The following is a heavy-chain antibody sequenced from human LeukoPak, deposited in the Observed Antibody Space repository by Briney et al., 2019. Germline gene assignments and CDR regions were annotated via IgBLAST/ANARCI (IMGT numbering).Heavy chain of an antibody. D-gene: IGHD6-13*01. Sequence: PGRSLRLSCAASGFTFDDYAMHWVRQAPGKGLEWVSGISWNSGSIGYADSVKGRFTISRDNAKNSLYLQMNSLRAEDMALYYCAKDLGSSWYFCAFDIWGQGTMVTVSS. CDR3: AKDLGSSWYFCAFDI. CDR1: GFTFDDYA. CDR2: ISWNSGSI. J-gene: IGHJ3*02. V-gene: IGHV3-9*03.